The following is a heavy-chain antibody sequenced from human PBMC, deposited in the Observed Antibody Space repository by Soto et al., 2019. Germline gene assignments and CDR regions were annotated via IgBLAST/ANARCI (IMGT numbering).Heavy chain of an antibody. D-gene: IGHD6-19*01. V-gene: IGHV3-23*01. CDR2: ISGSGGST. J-gene: IGHJ6*03. Sequence: SCAASGFTFSSYAMSWVRQAPGKGLEWVSAISGSGGSTYYADSVKGRFTISRDNSKNTLYLQMNSLRAEDTAVYYCAKSGGWYAYYYYYMDVWGKGTTVTVSS. CDR3: AKSGGWYAYYYYYMDV. CDR1: GFTFSSYA.